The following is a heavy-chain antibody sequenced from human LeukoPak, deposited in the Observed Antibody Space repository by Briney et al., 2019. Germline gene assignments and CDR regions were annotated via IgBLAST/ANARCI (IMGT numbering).Heavy chain of an antibody. CDR2: VVGSGAST. D-gene: IGHD4-17*01. CDR3: AKVRVVGDYNWFFDL. CDR1: GFTFSSYA. V-gene: IGHV3-23*01. Sequence: GGSLRLSCAASGFTFSSYAMSWVRQAPGKGLEWVSAVVGSGASTYYAASVKGRFTISRDNSKNTLHLQMNSLRAEDTAIYHCAKVRVVGDYNWFFDLRGRGALVTVSS. J-gene: IGHJ2*01.